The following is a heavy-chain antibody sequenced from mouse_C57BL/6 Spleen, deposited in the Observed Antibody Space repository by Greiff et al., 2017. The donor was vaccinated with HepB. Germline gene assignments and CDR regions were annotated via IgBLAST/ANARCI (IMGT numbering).Heavy chain of an antibody. CDR2: IYPGSGST. Sequence: VQLQQSGAELVKPGASVKMSCKASGYTFTSYWITWVKQRPGQGLEWIGDIYPGSGSTNYNEKFKSKATLTVDRTSSTAYMQLSSLTSEDSAVYYCARACPVDYWGQGTTLTVSS. CDR3: ARACPVDY. CDR1: GYTFTSYW. V-gene: IGHV1-55*01. J-gene: IGHJ2*01.